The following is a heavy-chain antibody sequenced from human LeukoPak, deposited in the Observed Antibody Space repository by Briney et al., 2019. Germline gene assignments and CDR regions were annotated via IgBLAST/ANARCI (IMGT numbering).Heavy chain of an antibody. CDR3: VREDRSDSGYYYDRD. D-gene: IGHD3-16*01. Sequence: GGSLRLSCAASGFIFHNYWMGWVRQAPGKALEYVGNIKGDGSEKYYVDSLKGRFTISRDNAKISLYLQMNNLRVEDTAVYYCVREDRSDSGYYYDRDWGQGTLVTVSS. CDR1: GFIFHNYW. V-gene: IGHV3-7*01. J-gene: IGHJ4*02. CDR2: IKGDGSEK.